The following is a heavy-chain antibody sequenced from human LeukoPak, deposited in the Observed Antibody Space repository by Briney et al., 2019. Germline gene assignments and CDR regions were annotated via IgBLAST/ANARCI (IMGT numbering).Heavy chain of an antibody. V-gene: IGHV3-7*01. J-gene: IGHJ2*01. Sequence: PGGSLRLSCAASGFTFSSYWMNWVRQAPGKGLEWVANIKQDGSEKNYVDFVKGRFTISRVNAKNSLDLQMNSLRAEDTAMYHCARARGDGYQWYFDLWGRGTLVTVSS. D-gene: IGHD5-24*01. CDR3: ARARGDGYQWYFDL. CDR1: GFTFSSYW. CDR2: IKQDGSEK.